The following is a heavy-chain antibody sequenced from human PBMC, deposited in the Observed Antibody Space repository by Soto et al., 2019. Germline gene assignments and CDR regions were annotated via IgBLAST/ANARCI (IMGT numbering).Heavy chain of an antibody. CDR1: GGSISSYY. J-gene: IGHJ4*02. V-gene: IGHV4-59*08. CDR2: IYYSGST. Sequence: SETLSLTCTVSGGSISSYYWSWIRQPPGKGLEWIGYIYYSGSTNYNPSLKSRVTISVDTSKNQFSLKPSSVTAADTAVYYCARVGTAMVTFDYWGQGTLVTVSS. CDR3: ARVGTAMVTFDY. D-gene: IGHD5-18*01.